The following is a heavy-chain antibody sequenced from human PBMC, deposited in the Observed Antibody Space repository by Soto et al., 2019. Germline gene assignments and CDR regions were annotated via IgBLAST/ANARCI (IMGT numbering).Heavy chain of an antibody. V-gene: IGHV3-23*01. CDR3: AKGLKWELPIES. CDR2: LSISGTSS. Sequence: GGSLRLSCAASGVTFSSYAMSWVRQAPGKGLEWVSALSISGTSSYYADSVKGRFTISRDNSKNTVYLQMNSLRVEDTAIYSCAKGLKWELPIESWGQGTQVTVSS. J-gene: IGHJ4*02. D-gene: IGHD1-26*01. CDR1: GVTFSSYA.